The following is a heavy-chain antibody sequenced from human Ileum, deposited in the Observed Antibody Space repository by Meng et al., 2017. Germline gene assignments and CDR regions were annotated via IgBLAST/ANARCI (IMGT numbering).Heavy chain of an antibody. CDR2: IKQDGSEK. CDR1: GFTFSDYE. Sequence: GESLKISCAASGFTFSDYEMNWVRQAPGKGLEWVANIKQDGSEKYYGDSVKGRFTISRDNAKNSLYLQMNSLRVEDTAVYYCARHFHWFDPWGQGTLVTVSS. V-gene: IGHV3-7*01. D-gene: IGHD2/OR15-2a*01. J-gene: IGHJ5*02. CDR3: ARHFHWFDP.